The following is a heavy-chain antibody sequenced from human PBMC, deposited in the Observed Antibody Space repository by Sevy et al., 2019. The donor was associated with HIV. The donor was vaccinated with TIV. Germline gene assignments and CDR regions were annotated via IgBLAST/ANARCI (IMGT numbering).Heavy chain of an antibody. Sequence: GGSLRLSCAASGLTLTTTGMSWVRQPPGKGLEWVAGVTSDGTTYYADSVRDRFTVSRDNSKNTLYLQLNSLRADDTAVFYCAGGDTTMITDLDYWGQGTLVTVSS. D-gene: IGHD3-16*01. CDR1: GLTLTTTG. CDR2: VTSDGTT. J-gene: IGHJ4*02. CDR3: AGGDTTMITDLDY. V-gene: IGHV3-53*03.